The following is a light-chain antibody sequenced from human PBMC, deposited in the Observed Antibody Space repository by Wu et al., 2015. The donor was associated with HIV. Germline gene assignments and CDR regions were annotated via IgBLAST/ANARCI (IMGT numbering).Light chain of an antibody. Sequence: ERAPSPAGPARVLATTILAWYQXKSGQXPRLFVYHASSRATGVPDRFSGSGSGTDFTLTISRLEPEDFAVYYCQQYGSSSWTFGQGTKVEIK. V-gene: IGKV3-20*01. CDR2: HAS. CDR3: QQYGSSSWT. J-gene: IGKJ1*01. CDR1: RVLATT.